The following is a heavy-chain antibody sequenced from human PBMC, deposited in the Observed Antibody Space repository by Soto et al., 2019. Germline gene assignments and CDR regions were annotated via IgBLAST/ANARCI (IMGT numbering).Heavy chain of an antibody. J-gene: IGHJ6*02. CDR3: VRAIGHYGMDV. D-gene: IGHD3-22*01. V-gene: IGHV3-74*01. CDR1: GFIFSNCW. Sequence: QPGWSLRLSCVASGFIFSNCWMYWVRQAPGMGLVWVSHINSDGSYTTYADSVKGRFTISRDNAKNTLYLQMNSLRAEDTAVYYCVRAIGHYGMDVWGRGTTGNVSS. CDR2: INSDGSYT.